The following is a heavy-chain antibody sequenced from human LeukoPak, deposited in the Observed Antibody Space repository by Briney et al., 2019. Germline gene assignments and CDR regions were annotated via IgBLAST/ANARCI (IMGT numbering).Heavy chain of an antibody. CDR3: TRAVLARIVTSGDNRFDP. J-gene: IGHJ5*02. CDR2: ISSNSGNI. Sequence: GRSLRLSCAGSGFNFDDYDMHWVRHPPGKGLEWVSSISSNSGNIAYADSVKGRFTISRDNARNSLYLQMNSLRPEDSAMYYGTRAVLARIVTSGDNRFDPWGRGTLVTASS. CDR1: GFNFDDYD. D-gene: IGHD1-26*01. V-gene: IGHV3-9*01.